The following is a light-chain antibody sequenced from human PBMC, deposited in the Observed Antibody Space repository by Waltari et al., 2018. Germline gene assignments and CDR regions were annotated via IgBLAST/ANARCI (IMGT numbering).Light chain of an antibody. J-gene: IGLJ3*02. CDR2: DVT. CDR3: SSYTATATWV. Sequence: QSALAQPASVSGSPGQSITISCTGTSSDVGAYNYVSWYQQLPGKAPKLIIYDVTDPPSGVSNRFSGSKSGNTASLTISGLQADDAADYYCSSYTATATWVFGGGTKLTVL. V-gene: IGLV2-14*03. CDR1: SSDVGAYNY.